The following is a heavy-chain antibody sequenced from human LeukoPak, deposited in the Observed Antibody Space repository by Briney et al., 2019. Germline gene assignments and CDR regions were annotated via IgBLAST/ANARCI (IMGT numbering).Heavy chain of an antibody. J-gene: IGHJ6*03. D-gene: IGHD2-2*01. CDR1: GGTFSSYA. Sequence: GSSVKVSCKASGGTFSSYAISWVRQAPGQGLEWMGRIIPIFGTANYAQKFQGRVTITTDESTSTAYMELSSLRSEDTAVYYCARGPQGVVPAAMRYYYYMDVWGKGTTVTVSS. V-gene: IGHV1-69*05. CDR2: IIPIFGTA. CDR3: ARGPQGVVPAAMRYYYYMDV.